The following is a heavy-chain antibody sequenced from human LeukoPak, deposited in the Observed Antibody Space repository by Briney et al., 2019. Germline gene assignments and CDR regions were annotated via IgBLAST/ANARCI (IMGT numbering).Heavy chain of an antibody. CDR2: VYYSGST. V-gene: IGHV4-59*01. Sequence: SETLSLTCTVSGGSFSSYHWTWIRQPPRKGLEWIGYVYYSGSTNYNPSLKSRVTISIDTSKNQFSLKLSSVTAADMAVYFCARDYSGSYPYFDYWGQGTLVTVSS. CDR3: ARDYSGSYPYFDY. D-gene: IGHD1-26*01. CDR1: GGSFSSYH. J-gene: IGHJ4*02.